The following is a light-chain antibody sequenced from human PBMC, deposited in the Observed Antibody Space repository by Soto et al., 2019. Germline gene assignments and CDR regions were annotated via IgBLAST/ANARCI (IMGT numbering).Light chain of an antibody. CDR3: QKYNSALT. J-gene: IGKJ5*01. CDR2: SAS. V-gene: IGKV1-27*01. CDR1: QDISNY. Sequence: DIQMTQSPSSLSASVGDRITITCRASQDISNYLAWYQQKPGKVPKLLIYSASTLQSGVPSRFSGSGSGTDFTLTISSQQPEDVATYFCQKYNSALTFGQGTRLEIK.